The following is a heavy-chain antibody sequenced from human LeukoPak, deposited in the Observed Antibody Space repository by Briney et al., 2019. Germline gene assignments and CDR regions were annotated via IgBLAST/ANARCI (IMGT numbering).Heavy chain of an antibody. CDR3: ARGPMYYDSSGYHYYFDY. J-gene: IGHJ4*02. CDR2: MNPNSGTT. Sequence: ASVKVSXKASGYTFTSYDINWMRQATGQGLEWMGWMNPNSGTTGYPHNFQGRITTTKNTSISTAHMQLTSLRSEDTAVYYCARGPMYYDSSGYHYYFDYWGQKTLVTVSS. D-gene: IGHD3-22*01. CDR1: GYTFTSYD. V-gene: IGHV1-8*01.